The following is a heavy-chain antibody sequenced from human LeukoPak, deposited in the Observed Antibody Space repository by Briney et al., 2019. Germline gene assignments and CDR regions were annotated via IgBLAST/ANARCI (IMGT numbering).Heavy chain of an antibody. CDR3: ARASDYDFWSGYFDY. Sequence: ASVKVSCKASGGTFSSYAISWVRQAPGQGLEWMGGIIPIFGTANYAQKFQGRVTITADESTSTAYMELSSLRSEGTAVYYCARASDYDFWSGYFDYWGQGTLVTVSS. V-gene: IGHV1-69*13. CDR1: GGTFSSYA. D-gene: IGHD3-3*01. CDR2: IIPIFGTA. J-gene: IGHJ4*02.